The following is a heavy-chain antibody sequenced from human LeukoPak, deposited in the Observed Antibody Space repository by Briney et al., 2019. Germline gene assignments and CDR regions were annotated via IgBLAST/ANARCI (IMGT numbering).Heavy chain of an antibody. V-gene: IGHV4-59*01. J-gene: IGHJ6*04. CDR2: IYYSGST. CDR1: SGSITRYY. Sequence: SETLSLTCTVSSGSITRYYWSWIRQPPGKGLEWIGYIYYSGSTNYIPSLKSRVTISVDTSKNQFSLKLSSVTAADTAVYYCARTGTEEAYLGMDVLGKGTTVTVSS. CDR3: ARTGTEEAYLGMDV. D-gene: IGHD1-1*01.